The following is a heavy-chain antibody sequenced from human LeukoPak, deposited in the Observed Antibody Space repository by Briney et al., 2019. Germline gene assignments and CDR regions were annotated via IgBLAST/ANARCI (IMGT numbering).Heavy chain of an antibody. J-gene: IGHJ4*02. CDR1: GFTFSSYA. D-gene: IGHD1-26*01. Sequence: GGSLRLSCAASGFTFSSYAMSWVRQAAGKGLEWVSAISGSSGSTYYADSVKGRFTISRDNSKNTLYLQMNSLRAEDTAVYYCAKGPRYSGSYPPDYWGQGTLVTVSS. V-gene: IGHV3-23*01. CDR3: AKGPRYSGSYPPDY. CDR2: ISGSSGST.